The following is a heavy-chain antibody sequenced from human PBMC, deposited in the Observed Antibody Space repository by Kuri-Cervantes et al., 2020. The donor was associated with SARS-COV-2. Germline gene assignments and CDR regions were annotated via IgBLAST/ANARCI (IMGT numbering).Heavy chain of an antibody. CDR2: IYTSGST. Sequence: ESLKISCTVSGGSIGSYYWSWIRQPAGKGLEWIGRIYTSGSTNYNPSLKSRVTMSVDTSKNQFSLRLSSVTAADTAVYYCARGGGGQLDFDYWGQGTLVTVSS. D-gene: IGHD6-13*01. J-gene: IGHJ4*02. CDR1: GGSIGSYY. CDR3: ARGGGGQLDFDY. V-gene: IGHV4-4*07.